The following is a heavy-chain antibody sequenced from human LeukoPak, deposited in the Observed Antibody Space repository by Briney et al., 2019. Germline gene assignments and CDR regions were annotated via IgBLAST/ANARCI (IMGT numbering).Heavy chain of an antibody. CDR2: IKSKTDGGTT. J-gene: IGHJ4*02. CDR1: GFTFSNAW. Sequence: GGSLRLSCAASGFTFSNAWMSWVRQAPGKGLEWVGRIKSKTDGGTTDYAAPVKGRFTISRDDSKNTLYLQMNSLKTEDTAVYYCTTSSLGDVDTAMVYSDYWGQGTLVTVSS. V-gene: IGHV3-15*01. CDR3: TTSSLGDVDTAMVYSDY. D-gene: IGHD5-18*01.